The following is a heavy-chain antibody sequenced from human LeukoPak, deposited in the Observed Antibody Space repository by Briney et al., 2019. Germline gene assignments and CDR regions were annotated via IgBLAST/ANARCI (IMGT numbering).Heavy chain of an antibody. V-gene: IGHV1-2*02. CDR2: INPNSGGT. CDR1: GYTFTGYY. CDR3: ARDRVYYDSSGYPLDAFDI. J-gene: IGHJ3*02. D-gene: IGHD3-22*01. Sequence: ASVKVSCKASGYTFTGYYMHWVRQAPGQGLEWMGWINPNSGGTNYAQKFEGRVTMTRGTSISTAYMELSRLRSDDTAVYYCARDRVYYDSSGYPLDAFDIWGQGTMVTVSS.